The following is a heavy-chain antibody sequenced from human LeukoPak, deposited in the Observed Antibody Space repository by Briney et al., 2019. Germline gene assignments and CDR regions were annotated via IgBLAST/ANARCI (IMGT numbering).Heavy chain of an antibody. CDR2: INHEGGAI. V-gene: IGHV3-7*01. CDR3: ATYINWVAGDV. J-gene: IGHJ6*02. CDR1: GFTFSESW. D-gene: IGHD1-1*01. Sequence: GGSLSLSCEASGFTFSESWMTRVRQVPGQGLEWVAHINHEGGAIQYVDSVKGRFTISRDNAKGSVFLQMNSLRAEDTAIYHCATYINWVAGDVWGQGTTVIVSS.